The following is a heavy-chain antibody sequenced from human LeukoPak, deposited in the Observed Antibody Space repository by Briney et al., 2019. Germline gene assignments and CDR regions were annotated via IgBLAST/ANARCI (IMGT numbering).Heavy chain of an antibody. Sequence: GGSLRLSCAASGFIFDDYATHWVRQAPGKGLEWVSGISWDSDSIDYADSVKGRFTISRDNAKNSLYLQMNSLRADDMALYYCAKGGGGRLIYYYYMDVWGKGTTVTVSS. CDR1: GFIFDDYA. V-gene: IGHV3-9*03. CDR3: AKGGGGRLIYYYYMDV. CDR2: ISWDSDSI. D-gene: IGHD3-16*01. J-gene: IGHJ6*03.